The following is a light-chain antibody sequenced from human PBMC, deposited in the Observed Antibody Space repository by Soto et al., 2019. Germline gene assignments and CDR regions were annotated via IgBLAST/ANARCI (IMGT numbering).Light chain of an antibody. Sequence: DIVMTQSPDSLAVSLGERATINCKSSRTILYSSDNKNYLTWYQQKPGQPPKLLIYWASTRESGVPDRFNGSGSGTDFTLTISSLQAEDVAVYFCQQYYASPLPFGGGTKVEIK. J-gene: IGKJ4*01. CDR3: QQYYASPLP. CDR1: RTILYSSDNKNY. V-gene: IGKV4-1*01. CDR2: WAS.